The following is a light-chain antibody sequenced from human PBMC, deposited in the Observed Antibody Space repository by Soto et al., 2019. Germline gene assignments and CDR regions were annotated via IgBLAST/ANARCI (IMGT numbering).Light chain of an antibody. CDR1: SSDVGGYNY. V-gene: IGLV2-8*01. CDR2: EVN. Sequence: QSALTQPPSAYGSPVQSVAISCTGTSSDVGGYNYVSWYQQHPGKAPKLMISEVNKRPSGVPDRFSGSKSGNTASLTVSGLQAEDEAEYYCSSYAGSSNVFGTGTKLTVL. J-gene: IGLJ1*01. CDR3: SSYAGSSNV.